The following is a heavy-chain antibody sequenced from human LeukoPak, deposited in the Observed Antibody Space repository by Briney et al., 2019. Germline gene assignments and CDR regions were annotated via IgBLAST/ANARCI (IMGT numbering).Heavy chain of an antibody. J-gene: IGHJ4*02. Sequence: GGSLRLSCAASGFSFDDYVMHWVRQAPGQGLEWVSAISWDSGMIDYAASVKGRFTISRDNSKKSLYLQMNSLRAEDTALYYCAKDLGSLYFDYFSFHYWGQGTLATVSS. V-gene: IGHV3-9*01. D-gene: IGHD3-9*01. CDR2: ISWDSGMI. CDR1: GFSFDDYV. CDR3: AKDLGSLYFDYFSFHY.